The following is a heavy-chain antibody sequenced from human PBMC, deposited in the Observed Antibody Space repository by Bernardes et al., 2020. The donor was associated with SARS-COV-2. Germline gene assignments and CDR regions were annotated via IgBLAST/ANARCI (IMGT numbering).Heavy chain of an antibody. CDR1: GGALSNLA. D-gene: IGHD3-22*01. V-gene: IGHV1-69*10. J-gene: IGHJ5*02. CDR2: LIPILSPA. Sequence: SVKVSCKTSGGALSNLAINWVRQAPGQGLEWMGGLIPILSPANYAQRFQGRVSITADKSTNTAYMELSSLRFEDTAVYYCAVGRITMIPWFDPWGQGTLVTVSS. CDR3: AVGRITMIPWFDP.